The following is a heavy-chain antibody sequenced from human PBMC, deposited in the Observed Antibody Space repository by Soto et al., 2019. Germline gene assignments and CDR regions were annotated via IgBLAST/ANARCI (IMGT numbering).Heavy chain of an antibody. V-gene: IGHV3-7*03. Sequence: GGSLRLSCAASGFTFTVYAMFWFRQAPGKGLEWVANIKQDGSEKYYVDSVKGRFTISRDNAKNSLYLQMNSLRAEDTAVYYCAKDTGFLVRGAFDYWGQGTLVTVSS. CDR2: IKQDGSEK. CDR1: GFTFTVYA. D-gene: IGHD3-10*01. J-gene: IGHJ4*02. CDR3: AKDTGFLVRGAFDY.